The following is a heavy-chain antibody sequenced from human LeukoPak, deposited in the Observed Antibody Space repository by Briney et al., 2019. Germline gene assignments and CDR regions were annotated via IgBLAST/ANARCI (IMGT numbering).Heavy chain of an antibody. CDR2: ISGGGGST. CDR3: AKGGDYDFWSGSDY. D-gene: IGHD3-3*01. V-gene: IGHV3-23*01. CDR1: GFTFSSYA. J-gene: IGHJ4*02. Sequence: GGSLRLSCAASGFTFSSYAMHWVRQAPGKGLEWVSAISGGGGSTYYADSVKGRFTISRDNSKNTLYLQMNSLRAEDTAVYYCAKGGDYDFWSGSDYWGQGTLVTVSS.